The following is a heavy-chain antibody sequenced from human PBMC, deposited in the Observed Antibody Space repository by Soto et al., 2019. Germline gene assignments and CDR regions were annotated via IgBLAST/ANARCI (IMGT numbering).Heavy chain of an antibody. V-gene: IGHV4-34*01. CDR1: GGSFSGYY. CDR3: ARGITMVRGVIPRPYFDY. D-gene: IGHD3-10*01. Sequence: QVQLQQWGAGLLKPSETLSLTCAVYGGSFSGYYWSWIRQPPGKGLEWIGEINHSGSTNYNPSLKSRVTISVDTSKNQFSLKLSSVTAVDTAVYYCARGITMVRGVIPRPYFDYWGQGTLVTVSS. J-gene: IGHJ4*02. CDR2: INHSGST.